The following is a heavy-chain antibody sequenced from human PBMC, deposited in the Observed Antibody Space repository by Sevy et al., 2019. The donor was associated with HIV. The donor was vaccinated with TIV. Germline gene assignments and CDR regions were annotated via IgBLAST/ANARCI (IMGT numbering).Heavy chain of an antibody. V-gene: IGHV1-3*01. CDR2: INAGNGKT. CDR3: AGEFRRSSYYYGMDV. CDR1: GYTFTSYA. J-gene: IGHJ6*02. D-gene: IGHD6-6*01. Sequence: ASVKVSCKASGYTFTSYAMHWVRQAPGQRLEWMGWINAGNGKTKYSQKFQGRVTITRDTSASTAYMELSSLGSEDTAVYYSAGEFRRSSYYYGMDVWGQGTTVTVSS.